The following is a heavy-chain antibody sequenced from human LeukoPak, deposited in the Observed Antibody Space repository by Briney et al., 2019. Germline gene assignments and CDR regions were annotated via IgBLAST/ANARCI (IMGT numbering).Heavy chain of an antibody. J-gene: IGHJ6*02. D-gene: IGHD1-1*01. CDR2: ISSSGRLM. CDR1: GFTFSDYY. CDR3: ARDTNNELDV. Sequence: PGGSLRLSCAASGFTFSDYYINWIRQAPGKGLEWVSHISSSGRLMQYADSVKGRFTITRDNAQNFMSLQMNSLKPEDTAVYYCARDTNNELDVWGRGTTVTVSS. V-gene: IGHV3-11*01.